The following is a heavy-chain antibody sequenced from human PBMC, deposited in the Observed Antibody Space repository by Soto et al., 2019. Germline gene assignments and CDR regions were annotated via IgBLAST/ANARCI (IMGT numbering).Heavy chain of an antibody. J-gene: IGHJ6*02. CDR1: GFTFRSFG. V-gene: IGHV3-30*18. D-gene: IGHD6-13*01. CDR2: VSYDGNHK. CDR3: AKDVGQPLVLNYGMYV. Sequence: QVQLVESGGGVIQPGTSLSLSCGSSGFTFRSFGMYWVRQAPGKGLEWVAVVSYDGNHKYYADSVKGRFTVSRDNAKNMLYLQMNGLRGEDTAVYYCAKDVGQPLVLNYGMYVWGQGTTVTVSS.